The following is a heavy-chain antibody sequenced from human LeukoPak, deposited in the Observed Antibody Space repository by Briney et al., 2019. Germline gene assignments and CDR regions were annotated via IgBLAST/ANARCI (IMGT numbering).Heavy chain of an antibody. Sequence: KPSETLSLTCTVSGGSISSHYWSWIRQPPGKGLEWIGYIYYSGSTNYNPSLKSRVTISVDTSKNQFSLKLSSVTAADTAVYYCARGSADTAMVTIDYWGQRTLVTVSS. CDR2: IYYSGST. CDR3: ARGSADTAMVTIDY. V-gene: IGHV4-59*11. J-gene: IGHJ4*02. D-gene: IGHD5-18*01. CDR1: GGSISSHY.